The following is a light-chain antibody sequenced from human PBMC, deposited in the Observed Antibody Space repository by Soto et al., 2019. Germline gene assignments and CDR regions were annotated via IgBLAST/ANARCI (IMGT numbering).Light chain of an antibody. J-gene: IGKJ1*01. CDR2: GAS. CDR3: QQYRSWPRT. V-gene: IGKV3-15*01. CDR1: QSVDIN. Sequence: EIVMTQSPATLSVSPGERVTLSCRASQSVDINLAWYQQKPGQAPRLLIYGASTRATDMPGRFSGRGAGAECTLTISSLQSEDFAVYYCQQYRSWPRTFGQGTKVDIK.